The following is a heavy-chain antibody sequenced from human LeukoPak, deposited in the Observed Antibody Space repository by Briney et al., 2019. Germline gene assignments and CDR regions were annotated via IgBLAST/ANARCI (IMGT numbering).Heavy chain of an antibody. CDR1: GYTFTSYG. V-gene: IGHV1-18*04. Sequence: ASVKVSCKASGYTFTSYGISWVRQAPGQGLEWMGWISAYNGNTNYAQKLQGRGTMTTDTSTSTAYMELRSLRSDDTAVYYCARSFIAVAGTGEYFDLWGRGTLVTVSS. CDR2: ISAYNGNT. CDR3: ARSFIAVAGTGEYFDL. J-gene: IGHJ2*01. D-gene: IGHD6-19*01.